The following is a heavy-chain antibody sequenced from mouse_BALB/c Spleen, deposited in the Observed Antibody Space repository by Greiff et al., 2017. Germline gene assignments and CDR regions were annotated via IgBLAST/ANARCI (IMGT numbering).Heavy chain of an antibody. V-gene: IGHV1-9*01. Sequence: VQLQQSGAELMKPGASVKISCKATGYTFSSYWIEWVKQRPGHGLEWIGEILPGSGRTNYNEKFKGKATFTADTTSNTAYMQLSCLTAEDSAVDYCVRGGYCGSSYYYWGQGTTLTVSA. J-gene: IGHJ2*01. CDR2: ILPGSGRT. D-gene: IGHD1-1*01. CDR3: VRGGYCGSSYYY. CDR1: GYTFSSYW.